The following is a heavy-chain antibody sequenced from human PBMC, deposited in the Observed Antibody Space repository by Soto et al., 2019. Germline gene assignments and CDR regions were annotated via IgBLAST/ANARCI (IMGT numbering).Heavy chain of an antibody. Sequence: SETLSLTCSVSGGSMSDFFWSWIRQSPERGLEWIGHVYYLGSTDYNPSLKSRVTISVDTSKRQFSLRLSSVTAADAAIYYCAREGYDGSGSPYPAYWGPGTQVTVSS. V-gene: IGHV4-59*01. J-gene: IGHJ4*01. D-gene: IGHD3-10*01. CDR1: GGSMSDFF. CDR2: VYYLGST. CDR3: AREGYDGSGSPYPAY.